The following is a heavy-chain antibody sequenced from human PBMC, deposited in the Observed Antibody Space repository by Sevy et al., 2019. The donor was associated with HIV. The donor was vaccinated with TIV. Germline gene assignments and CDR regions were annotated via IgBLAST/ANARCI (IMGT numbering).Heavy chain of an antibody. Sequence: GGSLRLPCAASGFTVNSNYMTWVRQAPGKGLEGVSVIHSDDTTYHAESVKDRFTISRDNFTNTLYLHMSSLRAEDTAVYYCARGKSGYGYALNYWGQGTLVTVSS. CDR3: ARGKSGYGYALNY. CDR1: GFTVNSNY. V-gene: IGHV3-66*01. CDR2: IHSDDTT. D-gene: IGHD5-18*01. J-gene: IGHJ4*02.